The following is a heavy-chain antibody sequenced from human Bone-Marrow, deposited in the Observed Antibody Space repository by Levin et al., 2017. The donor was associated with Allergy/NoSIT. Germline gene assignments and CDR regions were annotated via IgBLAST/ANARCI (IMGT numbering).Heavy chain of an antibody. J-gene: IGHJ4*02. Sequence: ASVKVSCKASGYTFTSYYMHWVRQAPGQGLEWMGIINPSGGSTSYAQKFQGRVTMTRDTSTSTVYMELSSLRSEDTAVYYCARLGVSYSSSSVYFDYWGQGTLVTVSS. D-gene: IGHD6-6*01. CDR3: ARLGVSYSSSSVYFDY. CDR1: GYTFTSYY. V-gene: IGHV1-46*01. CDR2: INPSGGST.